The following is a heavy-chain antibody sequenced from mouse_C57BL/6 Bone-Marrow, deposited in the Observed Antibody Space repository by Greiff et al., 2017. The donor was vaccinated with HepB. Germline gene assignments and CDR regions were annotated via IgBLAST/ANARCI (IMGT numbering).Heavy chain of an antibody. CDR2: INYDGSST. CDR3: ARRGWDGDFDY. Sequence: EVKLVESEGGLVQPGSSMKLSCPASGFTFSDYYMAWVRQVPEKGLEWVANINYDGSSTYYLDSLKSRFIISRDNAKNILYLQMSSLKSEDTATYYCARRGWDGDFDYWGQGTTLTVSS. V-gene: IGHV5-16*01. D-gene: IGHD4-1*01. J-gene: IGHJ2*01. CDR1: GFTFSDYY.